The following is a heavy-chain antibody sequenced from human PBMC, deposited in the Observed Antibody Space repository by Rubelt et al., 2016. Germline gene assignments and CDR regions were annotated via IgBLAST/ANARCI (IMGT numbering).Heavy chain of an antibody. CDR2: ISSSSSYT. D-gene: IGHD5-12*01. V-gene: IGHV3-11*06. Sequence: QAPGKGLEWVSYISSSSSYTSYADSVKGRFTISRDNAKNSLYLQMNSLRAEDTAMYYCARVQYTGYDYYFDYWGQGTPVTVSS. J-gene: IGHJ4*02. CDR3: ARVQYTGYDYYFDY.